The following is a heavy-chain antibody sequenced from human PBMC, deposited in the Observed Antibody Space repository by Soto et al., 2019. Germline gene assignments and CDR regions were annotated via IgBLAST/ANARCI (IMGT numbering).Heavy chain of an antibody. D-gene: IGHD1-26*01. J-gene: IGHJ4*02. CDR3: AATPRY. CDR1: GGSGNIGTYY. V-gene: IGHV4-61*01. Sequence: PSETLSLTCTVPGGSGNIGTYYWSWIRQPPGKGLEWIGYINNSGNTNYNPSLEGRVTISVDTSRNQISLNLTSVTAVDTAIYYCAATPRYWGQGTLVTVSS. CDR2: INNSGNT.